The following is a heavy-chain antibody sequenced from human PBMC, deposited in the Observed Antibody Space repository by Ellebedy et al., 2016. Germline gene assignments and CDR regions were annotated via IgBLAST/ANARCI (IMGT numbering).Heavy chain of an antibody. CDR1: GFTFSSSW. CDR3: AREGEWLLDY. D-gene: IGHD3-3*01. V-gene: IGHV3-7*01. J-gene: IGHJ4*02. Sequence: GGSLRLXCAASGFTFSSSWMTWVRQAPGKGQARVANIKQDGSEKTYVDSVKGRFTISRDNAKNSLYLQMNSLRAEDTAVYYCAREGEWLLDYWGQGTLVTVSS. CDR2: IKQDGSEK.